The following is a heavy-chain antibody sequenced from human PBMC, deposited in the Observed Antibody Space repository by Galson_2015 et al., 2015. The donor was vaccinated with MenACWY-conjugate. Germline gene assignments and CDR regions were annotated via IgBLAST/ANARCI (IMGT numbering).Heavy chain of an antibody. V-gene: IGHV4-34*01. D-gene: IGHD3/OR15-3a*01. J-gene: IGHJ4*02. Sequence: LSLTCGVSGMSLSDYYWSWIRQPPGKGPERIGEFTHYGHSNYNPSLKSRATISGNTSKNQVALKIKSVTAADTAFYYCARLSRGEGSHYYFDVWGRGTLVTVSS. CDR1: GMSLSDYY. CDR3: ARLSRGEGSHYYFDV. CDR2: FTHYGHS.